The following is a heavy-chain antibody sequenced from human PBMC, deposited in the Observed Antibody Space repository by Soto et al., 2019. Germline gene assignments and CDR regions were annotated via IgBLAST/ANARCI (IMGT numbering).Heavy chain of an antibody. V-gene: IGHV1-46*01. Sequence: QVQLVQSGAEVKKPGASVKVSCKASGYTFTNYYIFWVRQAPGQGLEWMGMINPSGGSTSSAQKFQDRVTMTRETSTSTVSMELSSLRSEDTAVYYCARRVVDGYNYFDYWGQGTLVTVSS. J-gene: IGHJ4*02. CDR1: GYTFTNYY. D-gene: IGHD5-12*01. CDR3: ARRVVDGYNYFDY. CDR2: INPSGGST.